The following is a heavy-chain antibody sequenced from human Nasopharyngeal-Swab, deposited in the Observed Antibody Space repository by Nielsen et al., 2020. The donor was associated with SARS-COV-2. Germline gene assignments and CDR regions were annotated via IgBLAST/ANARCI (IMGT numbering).Heavy chain of an antibody. CDR1: GFTVSSNY. CDR3: ARATFADWYFDL. J-gene: IGHJ2*01. CDR2: IYSGGST. D-gene: IGHD2/OR15-2a*01. V-gene: IGHV3-66*01. Sequence: GGSLRLSCAASGFTVSSNYMSWVRQAPGKGLEWVSVIYSGGSTYYADSVKGRFTISRDNSKNTLYLQMNSLRAEDTAAYYCARATFADWYFDLWGRGTLVTVSS.